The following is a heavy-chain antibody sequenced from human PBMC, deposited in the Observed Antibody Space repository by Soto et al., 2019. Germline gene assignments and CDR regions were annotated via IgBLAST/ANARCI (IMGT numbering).Heavy chain of an antibody. CDR1: GFTFSSYA. V-gene: IGHV3-30-3*01. J-gene: IGHJ4*02. CDR2: ISYDGSNK. Sequence: QVQLVESGGGVVQPGRSLRLSCAASGFTFSSYAMHWVRQAPGKGLEWVAVISYDGSNKYYADSVKGGFTISRDNSKNTLYLQMNSLRAEDTAVYYCARDQFTGFDYWGQGTQVTVSS. CDR3: ARDQFTGFDY.